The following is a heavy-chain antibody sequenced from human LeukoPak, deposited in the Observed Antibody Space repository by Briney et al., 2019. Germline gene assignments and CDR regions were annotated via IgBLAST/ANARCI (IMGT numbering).Heavy chain of an antibody. CDR3: TRVGSSGSVDY. J-gene: IGHJ4*02. D-gene: IGHD1-1*01. Sequence: GGPVRLSCAASGFTFSDYYMSWIRQAPGKGLEWVSYISDRTSDTNYIDSVKGRFTISRDNAKNSLYLQMNSLRAEDTAVYYCTRVGSSGSVDYWGQGTMIADSS. CDR2: ISDRTSDT. V-gene: IGHV3-11*06. CDR1: GFTFSDYY.